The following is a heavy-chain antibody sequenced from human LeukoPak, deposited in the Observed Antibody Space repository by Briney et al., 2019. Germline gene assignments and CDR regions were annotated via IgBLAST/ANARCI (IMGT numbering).Heavy chain of an antibody. J-gene: IGHJ5*02. CDR3: ARDGQWLVRGNWFDP. V-gene: IGHV1-18*01. D-gene: IGHD6-19*01. CDR2: ISAYNGNT. CDR1: GYTFTSYG. Sequence: ASVKVSCKASGYTFTSYGISWVRQAPGQGLEWMGWISAYNGNTNYAQKLQGRVTMTTDTSTSTAYMELRSLRSDDTAVYYCARDGQWLVRGNWFDPWGLGTLVTVSS.